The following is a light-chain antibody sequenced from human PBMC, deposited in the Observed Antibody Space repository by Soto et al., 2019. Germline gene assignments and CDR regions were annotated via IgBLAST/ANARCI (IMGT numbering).Light chain of an antibody. CDR1: SSDVGNYNY. V-gene: IGLV2-11*01. CDR3: CSYAGSFPYV. CDR2: DVS. J-gene: IGLJ1*01. Sequence: QSVLTQPRSVSGSPGQSVTISCTGTSSDVGNYNYVSWYQQHPGKAPKLMIYDVSKRPSGVPDRFSASKSGNTASLTISGLQADDEADYYCCSYAGSFPYVFGTGTKVTVL.